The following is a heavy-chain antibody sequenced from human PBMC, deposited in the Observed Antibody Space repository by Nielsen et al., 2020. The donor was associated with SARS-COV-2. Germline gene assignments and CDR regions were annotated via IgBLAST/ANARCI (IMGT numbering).Heavy chain of an antibody. CDR2: IYPGDSGT. CDR3: ARLITMVRGYYGMDV. D-gene: IGHD3-10*01. J-gene: IGHJ6*02. V-gene: IGHV5-51*01. Sequence: GESLKISCKGSGYSFTSYWIGWVRQMPGKGLEWMGIIYPGDSGTRYSPSFQGQVTISADKSISTAYLQWSSLKASDTAMYYCARLITMVRGYYGMDVWGQGTTVTVSS. CDR1: GYSFTSYW.